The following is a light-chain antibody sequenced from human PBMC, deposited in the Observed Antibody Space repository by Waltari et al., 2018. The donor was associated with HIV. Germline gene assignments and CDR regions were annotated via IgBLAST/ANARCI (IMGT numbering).Light chain of an antibody. CDR2: HVS. V-gene: IGLV3-1*01. Sequence: SYELTQPPSVSVSPGQTATITSSVDIPRHNYACWYQQKPGQSPVLVIYHVSKRPSGVPERFSGSNSGNTATLTISGTQAMDEADYYCQAWDSSTANVVFGGGTKLTVL. J-gene: IGLJ2*01. CDR3: QAWDSSTANVV. CDR1: IPRHNY.